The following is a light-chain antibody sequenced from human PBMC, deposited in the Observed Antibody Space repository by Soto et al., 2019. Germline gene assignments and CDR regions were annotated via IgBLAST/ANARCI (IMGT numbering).Light chain of an antibody. CDR2: DAS. CDR3: EQSDSFPIS. J-gene: IGKJ5*01. CDR1: HDISNF. Sequence: DIQMTQSPSSLSASVGDTVTITCQATHDISNFLNWYQQRPGKAPRLLIYDASNLQTGVPSRFSGSGSGTDFTFSISTLQPDDLATYYCEQSDSFPISFGQETRREIK. V-gene: IGKV1-33*01.